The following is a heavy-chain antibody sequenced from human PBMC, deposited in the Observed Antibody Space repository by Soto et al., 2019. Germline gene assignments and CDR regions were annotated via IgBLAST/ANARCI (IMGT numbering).Heavy chain of an antibody. V-gene: IGHV1-69*02. CDR2: IIPILGIA. CDR3: ARATAMVQGVFDY. D-gene: IGHD5-18*01. J-gene: IGHJ4*02. Sequence: GASVKVSCKASGGTFSSYTISWVRQAPGQGLEWMGRIIPILGIANYAQKFQGRVTITADKSTSTAYMELSSLRSEDTAVYYCARATAMVQGVFDYWGQGTLVTVSS. CDR1: GGTFSSYT.